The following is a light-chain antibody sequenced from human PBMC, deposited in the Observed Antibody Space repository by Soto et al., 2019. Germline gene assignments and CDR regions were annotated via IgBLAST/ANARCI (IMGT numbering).Light chain of an antibody. CDR1: SSDVGAYNY. J-gene: IGLJ1*01. CDR3: FSHRGGDSHV. V-gene: IGLV2-14*01. CDR2: GVT. Sequence: QSALTQPASVSGSPGQPITISCTGTSSDVGAYNYVSWYQQCPGKAPKLMIYGVTNRPSGVSNRFSGSKTGNTASLTISGLQAEDEADYYCFSHRGGDSHVFGTGTKVTVL.